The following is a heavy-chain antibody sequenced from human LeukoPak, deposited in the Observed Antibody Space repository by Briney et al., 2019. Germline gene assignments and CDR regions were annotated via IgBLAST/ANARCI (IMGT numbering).Heavy chain of an antibody. CDR2: INPHIGNT. CDR1: GYTFVTYG. J-gene: IGHJ4*02. D-gene: IGHD4-23*01. V-gene: IGHV1-18*01. Sequence: ASVKVSCKASGYTFVTYGISWVRQAPGQGLEWMGWINPHIGNTNYAQNFQDRVTMTTDTSTTTAYMELRSLRSDDTAVYYCARDKKFVGWNHGNSVGYWGQGTLVTVSS. CDR3: ARDKKFVGWNHGNSVGY.